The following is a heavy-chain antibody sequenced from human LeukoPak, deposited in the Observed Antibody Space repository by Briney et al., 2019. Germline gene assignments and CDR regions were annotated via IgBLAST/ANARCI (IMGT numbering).Heavy chain of an antibody. J-gene: IGHJ5*02. CDR2: INPNSGGT. CDR1: GYTFTGYY. V-gene: IGHV1-2*02. CDR3: ARMVYAIAGADEDWFDP. D-gene: IGHD2-8*01. Sequence: GASVKVSCKASGYTFTGYYMHWVRQAPGQGLEWMGWINPNSGGTNYAQKFQGRVTMTRDTSISTAYMELSRLRSDDTAVYYCARMVYAIAGADEDWFDPWGQGTLVTVSS.